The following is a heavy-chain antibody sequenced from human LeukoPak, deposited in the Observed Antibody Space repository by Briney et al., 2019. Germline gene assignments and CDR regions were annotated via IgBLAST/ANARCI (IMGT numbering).Heavy chain of an antibody. D-gene: IGHD4-17*01. Sequence: ASVKVSCKASGGTFSSYAISWVRQAPGQGLEWMGGIIPIFGTANYAQKFQGRVTITADESTSTAYMELSSLRSEDTAVYYCARIGVEIESYGDYGFDYWGQGTLVTVSS. CDR2: IIPIFGTA. V-gene: IGHV1-69*13. J-gene: IGHJ4*02. CDR1: GGTFSSYA. CDR3: ARIGVEIESYGDYGFDY.